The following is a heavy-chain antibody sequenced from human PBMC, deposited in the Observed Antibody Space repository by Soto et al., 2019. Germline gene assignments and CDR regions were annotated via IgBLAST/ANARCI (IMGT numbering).Heavy chain of an antibody. V-gene: IGHV4-39*02. Sequence: SETLSLTCAVSGASITSTSYFWGWVRQPPGKGLEWIGSISYGGVPYHNPSLKSRATMSIDTSKSHLSLNLASVTVADTAVYYCAGDSSGYPLVLFDIWGQGTMVTVSS. CDR1: GASITSTSYF. CDR3: AGDSSGYPLVLFDI. J-gene: IGHJ3*02. CDR2: ISYGGVP. D-gene: IGHD3-22*01.